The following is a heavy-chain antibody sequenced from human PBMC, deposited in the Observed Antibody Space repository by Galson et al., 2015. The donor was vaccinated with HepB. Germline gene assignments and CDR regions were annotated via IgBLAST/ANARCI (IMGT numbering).Heavy chain of an antibody. Sequence: SLRLSCAASGFTVSRNHMNWVRQAPGKGLEWVSIVYRSGNTYYADSVKGRFSISRGNSKNTLYLQMNSLRAEDTAVYYCARELRTGAARPPYYYYNMDVWGKGTTVTVSS. CDR1: GFTVSRNH. CDR3: ARELRTGAARPPYYYYNMDV. CDR2: VYRSGNT. D-gene: IGHD6-6*01. V-gene: IGHV3-66*01. J-gene: IGHJ6*03.